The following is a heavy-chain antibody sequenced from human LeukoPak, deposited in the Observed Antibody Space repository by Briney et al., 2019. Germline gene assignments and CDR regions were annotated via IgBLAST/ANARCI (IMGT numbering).Heavy chain of an antibody. CDR1: GFTFSSYA. V-gene: IGHV3-23*01. CDR2: ISGSGGST. Sequence: GGSLRLSCAGSGFTFSSYAMSWVRQAPGKGLECVSAISGSGGSTYYADSVKGRCTLSRDNSKNTLYLQMNSLRAEDTAVYYCAKVLGYSYPDAFDIWGQGTMVTVSS. D-gene: IGHD5-18*01. J-gene: IGHJ3*02. CDR3: AKVLGYSYPDAFDI.